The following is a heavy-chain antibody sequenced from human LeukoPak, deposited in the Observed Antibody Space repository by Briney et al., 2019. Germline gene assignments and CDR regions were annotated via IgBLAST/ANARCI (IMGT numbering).Heavy chain of an antibody. CDR2: ISSSSSNI. CDR1: GFTFSSYS. J-gene: IGHJ6*02. CDR3: ARDVRLLGCSGGSCYSPYYYYGMDV. V-gene: IGHV3-48*04. D-gene: IGHD2-15*01. Sequence: GGSLRLSCAASGFTFSSYSMNWVRQARRKGVEWVSNISSSSSNIYYADSVNPRFTISTDNANYSLYLQMNTLRAEDTAVYYCARDVRLLGCSGGSCYSPYYYYGMDVWGQGTTVTVSS.